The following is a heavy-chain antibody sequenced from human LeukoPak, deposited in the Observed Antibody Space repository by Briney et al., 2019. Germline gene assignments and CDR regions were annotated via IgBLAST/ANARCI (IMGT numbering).Heavy chain of an antibody. D-gene: IGHD5-12*01. V-gene: IGHV3-49*03. CDR2: IRSKAYGGTT. J-gene: IGHJ4*02. Sequence: PGGSLRLSCTASGFTFGDYAMSWFRQAPGKGLEWVGFIRSKAYGGTTEYAASVKGRFTISRDDSKSIAYLQMNSLKTEDTAVYYCTRDLPYSGYGLLPWYWGQGTLVIVSS. CDR1: GFTFGDYA. CDR3: TRDLPYSGYGLLPWY.